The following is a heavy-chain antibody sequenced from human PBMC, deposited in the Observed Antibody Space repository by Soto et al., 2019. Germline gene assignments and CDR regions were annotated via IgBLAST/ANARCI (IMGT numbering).Heavy chain of an antibody. CDR3: AREGYGSGSYYNANWFDP. J-gene: IGHJ5*02. Sequence: PSETLSLTCTVSGGSISSYYWSWIRQPPGKGLEWIGYIYYSGSTNYNPSLKSRVTISVDTSKNQFSLKLSSVTAADTAVYYCAREGYGSGSYYNANWFDPWGQGTLVIVFS. D-gene: IGHD3-10*01. CDR2: IYYSGST. CDR1: GGSISSYY. V-gene: IGHV4-59*01.